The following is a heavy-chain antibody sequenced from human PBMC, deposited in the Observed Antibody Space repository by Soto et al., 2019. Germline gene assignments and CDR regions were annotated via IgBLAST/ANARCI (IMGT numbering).Heavy chain of an antibody. CDR3: ARDPPQYYGFWTY. V-gene: IGHV3-7*05. CDR2: INQDGSEK. D-gene: IGHD3-3*01. CDR1: GFPFSSFW. Sequence: EVQLVESGGGLVQPGGSLRLSCASSGFPFSSFWMSWIRQAPGKGLEWVANINQDGSEKYYVDSVKGRFTISRDNAKNSLLLQMYSLRAEDTAVYYCARDPPQYYGFWTYWGQGTLVTVSS. J-gene: IGHJ4*02.